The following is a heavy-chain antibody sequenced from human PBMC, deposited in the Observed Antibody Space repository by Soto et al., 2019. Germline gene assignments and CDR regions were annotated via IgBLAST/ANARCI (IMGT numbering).Heavy chain of an antibody. Sequence: QVQLQESGPGLVKPSGTLSLTCAVSGGSISSSNWWSWVRQPPGKGLEWIGEIYHSGSTNYNPSLKRRVNISVDKAQDPFSLKLSPVAAADTAVYFCASHGSRADPFGFWGQGTLGTVSS. CDR3: ASHGSRADPFGF. J-gene: IGHJ4*02. V-gene: IGHV4-4*02. D-gene: IGHD3-10*01. CDR1: GGSISSSNW. CDR2: IYHSGST.